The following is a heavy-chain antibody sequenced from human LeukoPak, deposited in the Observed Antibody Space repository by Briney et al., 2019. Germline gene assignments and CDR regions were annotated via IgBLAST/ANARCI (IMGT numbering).Heavy chain of an antibody. Sequence: GASVKVSCKASGYTVTSYGISWVRQAPGQGLEWMGWISAYNGNTNYAQKLQGRVTITTDTSTSTAYMELRSLRSDDTAVYYCARGLNYGHYRLRYFDLWGRGTLVTVSS. J-gene: IGHJ2*01. CDR1: GYTVTSYG. CDR3: ARGLNYGHYRLRYFDL. V-gene: IGHV1-18*01. D-gene: IGHD4-17*01. CDR2: ISAYNGNT.